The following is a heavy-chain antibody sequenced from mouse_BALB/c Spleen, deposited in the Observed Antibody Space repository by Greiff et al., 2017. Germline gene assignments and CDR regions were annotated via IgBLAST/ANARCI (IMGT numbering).Heavy chain of an antibody. CDR3: AREGNAMDY. J-gene: IGHJ4*01. V-gene: IGHV1-7*01. CDR2: INPSTGYT. CDR1: GYTFTSYW. Sequence: VQLQQSGAELAKPGASVKMSCKASGYTFTSYWMHWVKQRPGQGLEWIGYINPSTGYTEYNQKFKDKATLTADKSSSTAYMQLSSLTSEDSAVYYCAREGNAMDYWGQGTSVTVSS.